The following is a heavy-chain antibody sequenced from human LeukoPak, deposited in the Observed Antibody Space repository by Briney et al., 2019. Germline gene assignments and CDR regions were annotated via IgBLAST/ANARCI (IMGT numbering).Heavy chain of an antibody. CDR2: INHSGST. D-gene: IGHD5-12*01. CDR1: GGSFSGYY. J-gene: IGHJ4*02. V-gene: IGHV4-34*01. CDR3: ARGRLRIDY. Sequence: SETLSLTCAVYGGSFSGYYWSWIRQPPGKGLEWIGEINHSGSTNYNPSLKSRVTISVDTSKNQFSLKLSSVTAADTAVYYCARGRLRIDYWGQGTLVTVSS.